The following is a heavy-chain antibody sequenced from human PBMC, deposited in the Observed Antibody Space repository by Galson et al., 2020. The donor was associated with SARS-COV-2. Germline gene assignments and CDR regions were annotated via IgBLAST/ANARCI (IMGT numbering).Heavy chain of an antibody. CDR2: ISYDGSNK. D-gene: IGHD6-19*01. V-gene: IGHV3-30*01. Sequence: GGSLRLSCAASGFTFSSYAMHCVRQAPGKGLEWVAVISYDGSNKYYADSVKGRFTISRDNSKNTLYLQMNSLRAEDTAVYYCARELTVAGIGDAVDVWGQGTMVTVSS. J-gene: IGHJ3*01. CDR1: GFTFSSYA. CDR3: ARELTVAGIGDAVDV.